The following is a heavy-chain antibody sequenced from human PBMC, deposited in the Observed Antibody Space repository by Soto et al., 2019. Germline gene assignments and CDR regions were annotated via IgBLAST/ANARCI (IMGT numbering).Heavy chain of an antibody. V-gene: IGHV4-39*01. D-gene: IGHD5-12*01. Sequence: SETLSLTCTVSGGSISSSSYYWGWIRQPPGKGLEWIGSIYYSGSTYYNPSLKSRVTISVDTSKNQFSLKLSSVTAADTAVYYCARHRDGYNLGYYYYGMDVWGQGTTVTVSS. CDR1: GGSISSSSYY. CDR2: IYYSGST. J-gene: IGHJ6*02. CDR3: ARHRDGYNLGYYYYGMDV.